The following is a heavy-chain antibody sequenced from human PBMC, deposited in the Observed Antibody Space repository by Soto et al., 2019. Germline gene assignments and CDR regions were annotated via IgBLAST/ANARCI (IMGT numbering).Heavy chain of an antibody. D-gene: IGHD6-6*01. V-gene: IGHV3-48*02. CDR1: GFTFSSYS. J-gene: IGHJ6*02. CDR3: ARDLRADVSSSYGMDV. Sequence: GGSLRLSCAASGFTFSSYSMNWVRQAPGKGLEWVSYISSSSSTVYYADSVKGRFTISRDNAKNSLYLQMNSLRDEDTAVYYCARDLRADVSSSYGMDVWGQGTTVTSP. CDR2: ISSSSSTV.